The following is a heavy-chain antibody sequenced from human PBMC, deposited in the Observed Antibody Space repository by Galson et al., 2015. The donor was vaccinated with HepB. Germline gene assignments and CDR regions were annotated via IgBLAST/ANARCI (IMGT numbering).Heavy chain of an antibody. CDR1: GGSFSGYY. J-gene: IGHJ6*02. CDR3: ARVKRGPRGERGGPYYYYGMDV. D-gene: IGHD1-26*01. CDR2: INHSGST. Sequence: SETLSLTCAVYGGSFSGYYWSWIRQPPGKGLEWIGEINHSGSTNYNPSLKSRVTISVDTSKDQFSLKLSSVTAADTAVYYCARVKRGPRGERGGPYYYYGMDVWGPGTTVTVSS. V-gene: IGHV4-34*01.